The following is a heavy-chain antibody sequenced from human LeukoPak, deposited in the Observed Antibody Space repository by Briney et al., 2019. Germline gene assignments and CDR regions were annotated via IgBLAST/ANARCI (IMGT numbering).Heavy chain of an antibody. CDR3: ARHQPTTVTPDY. V-gene: IGHV4-34*01. Sequence: PSETLSLTCAVYGGSFSGYYWSWIRQPPGKGLEWIGEINHSGSTNYNPSLKSRVTISVDTSKNQFSLKLSSVTAADTAVYYCARHQPTTVTPDYWGQGTLVTVSS. D-gene: IGHD4-17*01. CDR1: GGSFSGYY. CDR2: INHSGST. J-gene: IGHJ4*02.